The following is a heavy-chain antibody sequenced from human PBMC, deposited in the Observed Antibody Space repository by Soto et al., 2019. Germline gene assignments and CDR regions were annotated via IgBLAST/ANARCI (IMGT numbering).Heavy chain of an antibody. CDR1: GGSISSATYK. J-gene: IGHJ4*02. CDR3: ASPRGFIDPFDY. Sequence: QLQLQESGPGLVKPSETLSLMCTVSGGSISSATYKWGWIRQSPGKGLEWIGTTHYSGNTYYSPSLKSRVTISIDTSKNQLSLKLSSVTAADTAVYYCASPRGFIDPFDYWGQGTLVTVSS. V-gene: IGHV4-39*01. CDR2: THYSGNT. D-gene: IGHD2-15*01.